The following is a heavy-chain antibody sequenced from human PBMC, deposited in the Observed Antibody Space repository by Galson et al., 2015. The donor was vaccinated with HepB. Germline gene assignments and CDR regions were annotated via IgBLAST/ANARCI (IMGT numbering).Heavy chain of an antibody. J-gene: IGHJ3*02. Sequence: SLRLSCAASGFTFSSYSMNWVRQAPGKGLEWVSSISSSSSYIYYADSVKGRFTISRDNAKNSLYLQMNSLRAEDTAVYYCARGWSGRTKDAFDIWGQGTMVTVSS. V-gene: IGHV3-21*01. CDR2: ISSSSSYI. CDR3: ARGWSGRTKDAFDI. D-gene: IGHD3-3*01. CDR1: GFTFSSYS.